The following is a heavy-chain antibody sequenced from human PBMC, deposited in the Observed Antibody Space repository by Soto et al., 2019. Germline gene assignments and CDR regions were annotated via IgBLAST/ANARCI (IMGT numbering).Heavy chain of an antibody. J-gene: IGHJ6*02. CDR3: ATRYCSSTSCPYYYHGMDV. CDR1: GGTFSHYA. CDR2: IIPIFGTA. Sequence: SVKISCKASGGTFSHYAISWVRQAPGQGLEWMGGIIPIFGTANYAQKFQARVTITADESTSTAYMELSSLRSEDTAVYYCATRYCSSTSCPYYYHGMDVWG. V-gene: IGHV1-69*01. D-gene: IGHD2-2*01.